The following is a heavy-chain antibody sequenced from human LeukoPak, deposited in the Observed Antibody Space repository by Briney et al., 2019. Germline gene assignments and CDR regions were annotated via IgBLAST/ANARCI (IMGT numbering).Heavy chain of an antibody. J-gene: IGHJ4*02. CDR1: GGSISSSSYY. V-gene: IGHV4-39*01. CDR2: IYYSGST. CDR3: ARLDVVVTAIDY. Sequence: SETLSLTCTVSGGSISSSSYYWGWIRQPPGKGLEWIGSIYYSGSTYYNPSLKSRVTISVDTSKNQFSLKLSSVTAADTAVYYCARLDVVVTAIDYWGQGTLVTVSS. D-gene: IGHD2-21*02.